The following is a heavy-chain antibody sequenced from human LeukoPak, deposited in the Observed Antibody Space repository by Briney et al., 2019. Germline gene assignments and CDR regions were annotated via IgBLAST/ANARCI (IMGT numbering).Heavy chain of an antibody. J-gene: IGHJ4*02. V-gene: IGHV1-46*01. D-gene: IGHD6-6*01. CDR1: GYTFTNYH. Sequence: ASVKVSCKASGYTFTNYHMHWVRLAPGQGLEWMGIINPSSGSTTHAQKFQDRVTMTRDTSTSTVYMDLSSLRSEDTAVYYCARMWAARRIYYFDFWGQGTLVTVSS. CDR3: ARMWAARRIYYFDF. CDR2: INPSSGST.